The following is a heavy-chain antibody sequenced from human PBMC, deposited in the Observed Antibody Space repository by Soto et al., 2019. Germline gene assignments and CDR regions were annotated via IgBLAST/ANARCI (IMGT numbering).Heavy chain of an antibody. J-gene: IGHJ6*01. CDR3: AREGPYKPSAYDSSGYYFMDV. Sequence: QVQLVQSGAEVKKPGSSVKVSCKASGGTFSNFVISWVRQAPGQGLEWMGGIIPIFGTANYAQKLQGRVTITADESTSTAYMELSSLRAEDTAVYHCAREGPYKPSAYDSSGYYFMDVWGQGTTVTVSS. V-gene: IGHV1-69*01. D-gene: IGHD3-22*01. CDR1: GGTFSNFV. CDR2: IIPIFGTA.